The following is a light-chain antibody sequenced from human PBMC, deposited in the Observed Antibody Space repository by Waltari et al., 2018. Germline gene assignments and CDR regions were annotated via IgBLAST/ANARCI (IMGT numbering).Light chain of an antibody. V-gene: IGKV3-11*01. CDR3: QHTTDWPPAFT. CDR1: QSVSAY. CDR2: GSS. Sequence: EVVLTQSPATLSLSPGAGATLSCRASQSVSAYLAWYQQKPGQAPRLLIYGSSTRAPGVPDRFSGRGSGTDFSLTISSVEPEDFAVYYCQHTTDWPPAFTFGPGTRVDLK. J-gene: IGKJ3*01.